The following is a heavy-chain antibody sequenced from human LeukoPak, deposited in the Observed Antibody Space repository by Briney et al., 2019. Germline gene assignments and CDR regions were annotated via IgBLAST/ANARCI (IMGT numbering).Heavy chain of an antibody. CDR2: IKQDGSEK. CDR3: ARVRGDTGGNSDY. Sequence: GGSLRLSCSGSGFTLSTYWMSWVRQAPGKGLEWVANIKQDGSEKYYVDSVKGRFTISRDNAKNLLYLQMNTLRAEDTAVYYCARVRGDTGGNSDYWGQGTLVTVSS. D-gene: IGHD4-23*01. V-gene: IGHV3-7*05. CDR1: GFTLSTYW. J-gene: IGHJ4*02.